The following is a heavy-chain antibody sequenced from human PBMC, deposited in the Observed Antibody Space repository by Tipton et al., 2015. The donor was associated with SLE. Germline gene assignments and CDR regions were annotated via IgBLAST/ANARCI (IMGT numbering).Heavy chain of an antibody. D-gene: IGHD3-3*01. CDR1: GFTFRGYD. Sequence: SLRLSCAASGFTFRGYDMHWVRQAPGKGLEWVALIWFDGTNKYYADSVKGRFTVSRDNSKDTLYLEMNSLRVEDTAVYYCARPGRYYDFWSGATLGPDGFDIWGQGTMVTVSS. CDR2: IWFDGTNK. CDR3: ARPGRYYDFWSGATLGPDGFDI. J-gene: IGHJ3*02. V-gene: IGHV3-33*01.